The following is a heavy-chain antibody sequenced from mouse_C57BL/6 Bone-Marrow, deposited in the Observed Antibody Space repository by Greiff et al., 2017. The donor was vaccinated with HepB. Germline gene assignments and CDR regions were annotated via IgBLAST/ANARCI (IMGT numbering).Heavy chain of an antibody. Sequence: VQLQQSGAELVRPGASVKLSCTASGFNIKDDYMHWVKQRPEQGLEWIGWIDPENGDTEYASKFQGKATITADPSSNTAYLQLSSLTSEDTAVYYCTTAYFDYWGQGTTLTVSS. J-gene: IGHJ2*01. V-gene: IGHV14-4*01. CDR2: IDPENGDT. CDR3: TTAYFDY. CDR1: GFNIKDDY.